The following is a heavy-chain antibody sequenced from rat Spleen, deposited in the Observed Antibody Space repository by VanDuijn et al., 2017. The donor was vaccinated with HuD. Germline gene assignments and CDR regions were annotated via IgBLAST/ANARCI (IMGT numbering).Heavy chain of an antibody. D-gene: IGHD3-1*01. Sequence: QVQLKESGPGLVQPSQTLSLTCTVSGLSLTSYNVHWVRQFPGKGLKWMGRMRYNGDTSYNSALKSRLSISRDTSKNQVFLKMNSLQTDDTGTYYCTTHPRYWGQGVMVTVSS. V-gene: IGHV2-63*01. J-gene: IGHJ2*01. CDR1: GLSLTSYN. CDR2: MRYNGDT. CDR3: TTHPRY.